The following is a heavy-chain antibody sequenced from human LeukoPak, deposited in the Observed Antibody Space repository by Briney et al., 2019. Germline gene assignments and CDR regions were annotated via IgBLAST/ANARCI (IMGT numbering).Heavy chain of an antibody. CDR1: GFTFSNYG. Sequence: GGSLRLSCAASGFTFSNYGMHWVRQAPGKGLEWVAVISYDGSNKYYADSVKGRFTISRDNSKNTLYLQMNSLRAEDTAVYYCAKAYCGGDCYDYWGQGTLVTVSS. D-gene: IGHD2-21*01. J-gene: IGHJ4*02. CDR2: ISYDGSNK. V-gene: IGHV3-30*18. CDR3: AKAYCGGDCYDY.